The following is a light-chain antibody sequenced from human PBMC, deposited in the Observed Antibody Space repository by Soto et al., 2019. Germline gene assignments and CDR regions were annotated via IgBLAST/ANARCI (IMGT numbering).Light chain of an antibody. Sequence: QSALTQPASVSGSPGQSITISCTGTSSDVGGYNYVSWYQKHPGKAPKLMIYDVSNRPSGVSNRFSGSKSGNTASLTISGLQAEDEADYYCSSYASGNTLVLFGGGTKLTVL. V-gene: IGLV2-14*03. CDR3: SSYASGNTLVL. CDR1: SSDVGGYNY. J-gene: IGLJ2*01. CDR2: DVS.